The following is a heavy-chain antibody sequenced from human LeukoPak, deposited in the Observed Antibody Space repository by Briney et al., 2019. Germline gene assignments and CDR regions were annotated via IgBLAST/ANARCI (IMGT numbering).Heavy chain of an antibody. CDR2: INPNSGGT. J-gene: IGHJ4*02. V-gene: IGHV1-2*02. CDR3: ARAPPYYYDSSEECDY. D-gene: IGHD3-22*01. Sequence: GASVKVSFKASGYTFTVYYMHWVRQAPGQGLEWMGWINPNSGGTNYAQKFQGRVTMTRDTSISTAYMELIRLRSDDTAVYYCARAPPYYYDSSEECDYWGQGTLVTVSS. CDR1: GYTFTVYY.